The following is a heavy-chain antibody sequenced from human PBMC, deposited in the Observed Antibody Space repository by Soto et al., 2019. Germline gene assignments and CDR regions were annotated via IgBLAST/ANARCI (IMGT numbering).Heavy chain of an antibody. D-gene: IGHD3-22*01. CDR1: GFTFSSYA. CDR2: ISYDGSNK. V-gene: IGHV3-30-3*01. J-gene: IGHJ4*02. Sequence: GGSLRLSCAASGFTFSSYAMHWVRQAPGKGLEWVAVISYDGSNKYYADSVKGRFTISRDNSKNTLYLQMNSLRAEDTAVYYCARSKYYYDSSGPPTHFDYWGQGTLVTVSS. CDR3: ARSKYYYDSSGPPTHFDY.